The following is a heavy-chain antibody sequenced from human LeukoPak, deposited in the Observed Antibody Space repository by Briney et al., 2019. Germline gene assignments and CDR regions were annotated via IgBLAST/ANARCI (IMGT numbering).Heavy chain of an antibody. J-gene: IGHJ4*02. Sequence: GGSLRLSCAASGFTFSSYEMNWVRQAPGKGLEWISHINSHSADSVKGRFTISRDNAKNSLFLQMNSLTAEDTAVYYCARSSGYAYCIDYWGQGTLVTVSS. CDR1: GFTFSSYE. D-gene: IGHD3-22*01. V-gene: IGHV3-48*03. CDR2: INS. CDR3: ARSSGYAYCIDY.